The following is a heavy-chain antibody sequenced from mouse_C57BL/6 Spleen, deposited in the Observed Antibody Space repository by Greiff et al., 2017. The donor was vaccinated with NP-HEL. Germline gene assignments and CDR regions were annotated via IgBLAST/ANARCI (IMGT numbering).Heavy chain of an antibody. D-gene: IGHD1-1*01. CDR1: GFTFSSYA. CDR2: ISDGGSYT. Sequence: EVKLVESGGGLVKPGGSLKLSCAASGFTFSSYAMSWVRQTPDKRLEWVATISDGGSYTSYPDNVKGRFTISRDNAKNNLYLQMCRLKSVDTAMYDCARAYYGSSYGYWVQGSSVTDAS. CDR3: ARAYYGSSYGY. J-gene: IGHJ2*02. V-gene: IGHV5-4*03.